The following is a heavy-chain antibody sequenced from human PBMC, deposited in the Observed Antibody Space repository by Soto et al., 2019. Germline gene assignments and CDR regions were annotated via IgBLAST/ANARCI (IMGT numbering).Heavy chain of an antibody. CDR1: GFTFSDYW. CDR2: IKKDGGGE. V-gene: IGHV3-7*03. J-gene: IGHJ4*02. D-gene: IGHD7-27*01. CDR3: VREWGRLTPDY. Sequence: GSLRLSCAGSGFTFSDYWMNWVRQAPGKGLEWVANIKKDGGGELYVDSVKGRFTISRDNAKNSLFLQMNSLRAEDTAVYYCVREWGRLTPDYWSQGTLVTVSS.